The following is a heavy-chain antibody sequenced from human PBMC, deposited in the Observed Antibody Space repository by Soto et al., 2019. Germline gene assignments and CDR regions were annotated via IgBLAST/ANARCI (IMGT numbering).Heavy chain of an antibody. CDR3: ARRKGGSANVDY. CDR1: GGSVSSSDYY. CDR2: IYYSGST. J-gene: IGHJ4*02. D-gene: IGHD3-16*01. V-gene: IGHV4-39*01. Sequence: QLQLQASGPGLVKPSETLSLTCTVSGGSVSSSDYYWGWIRQPPGEGLEWIGNIYYSGSTYYNPSLKSRVTISVDTSKNQFSLKLISVTAADTAVYYCARRKGGSANVDYWGQGTLATVSS.